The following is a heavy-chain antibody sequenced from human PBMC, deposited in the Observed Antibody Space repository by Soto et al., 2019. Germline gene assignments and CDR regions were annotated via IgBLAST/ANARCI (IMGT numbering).Heavy chain of an antibody. CDR1: GGSISSSSYY. V-gene: IGHV4-39*01. J-gene: IGHJ4*02. D-gene: IGHD6-19*01. Sequence: QLQLQESGPGLVKPSETLSLTCTVSGGSISSSSYYWGWIRQPPGKGLEWIGRIYYSGSTYYNPSPKSRVTISRDTSKNQLSLKLSSVTAADTAVYYCARHAVHSSGFTEYWGQGTLVTVSS. CDR3: ARHAVHSSGFTEY. CDR2: IYYSGST.